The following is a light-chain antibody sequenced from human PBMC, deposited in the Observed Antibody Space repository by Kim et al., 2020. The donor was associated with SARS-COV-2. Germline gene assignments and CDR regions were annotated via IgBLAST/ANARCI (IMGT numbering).Light chain of an antibody. CDR2: GAS. CDR3: QQYKNWFPFT. V-gene: IGKV3-15*01. J-gene: IGKJ2*01. CDR1: HSVSTN. Sequence: VLTQSPVTLSLSPGERATLFCRASHSVSTNLAWYNQKPGQAPRLLIYGASTRATGIPARISGSGSGTDFTLTITSLQSEDFGIYYCQQYKNWFPFTVGQGTKLEIK.